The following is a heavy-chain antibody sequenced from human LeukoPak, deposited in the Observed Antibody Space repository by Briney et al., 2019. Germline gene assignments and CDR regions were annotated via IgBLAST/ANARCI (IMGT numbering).Heavy chain of an antibody. CDR1: GDSISSYY. J-gene: IGHJ1*01. V-gene: IGHV4-59*01. CDR3: ARSRGNLYFQH. Sequence: SATLPLTCTVSGDSISSYYWSWIRQSPEKGLEWIGYIHYTGSTYYNPSLRSRVTISVDTSKNQFSLRLISVTAADTAMYYCARSRGNLYFQHWGQGTLVTVSS. D-gene: IGHD6-25*01. CDR2: IHYTGST.